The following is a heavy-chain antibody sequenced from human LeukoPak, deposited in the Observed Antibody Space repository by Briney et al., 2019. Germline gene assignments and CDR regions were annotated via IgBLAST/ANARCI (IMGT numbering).Heavy chain of an antibody. J-gene: IGHJ4*02. CDR3: AKASVGLQLDY. V-gene: IGHV3-53*05. Sequence: GGSLRLSCAASGFTVSSNYMSWVRQAPGKGLEWVSVIYSGGSTYYADSVKGRFTISRDNSKNSLYLQMNSLRTEDTALYYCAKASVGLQLDYWGQGTLVTVSS. D-gene: IGHD4-11*01. CDR1: GFTVSSNY. CDR2: IYSGGST.